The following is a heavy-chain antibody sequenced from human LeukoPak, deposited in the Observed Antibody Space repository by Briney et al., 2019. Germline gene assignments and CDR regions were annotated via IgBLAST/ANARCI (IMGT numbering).Heavy chain of an antibody. CDR2: INHSGST. J-gene: IGHJ4*02. Sequence: PSETLSLTCAVYGGSFSGYYWSWIRQPPGKGLEWIGEINHSGSTNYNPSLKSRVTISVDTSKNQFSLKLSSVTAADTAVYYCARGRSGYYISIGLNDYWGQGTLVTVSS. V-gene: IGHV4-34*01. D-gene: IGHD3-3*01. CDR1: GGSFSGYY. CDR3: ARGRSGYYISIGLNDY.